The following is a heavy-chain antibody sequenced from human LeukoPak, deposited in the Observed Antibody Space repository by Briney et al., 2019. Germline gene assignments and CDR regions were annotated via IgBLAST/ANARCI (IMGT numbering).Heavy chain of an antibody. D-gene: IGHD3-16*02. Sequence: PGGSLRLSCAASGFTFSSYWMSWVRQAPGKGLEWVANIKQDGSEKYYVDSVKGRFTISRDNAKNSLYLQMNSLRAEDTAVYYCARVGYYYVRGSYRYTGGYFDYWGQGTLVTVSS. CDR1: GFTFSSYW. J-gene: IGHJ4*02. V-gene: IGHV3-7*01. CDR2: IKQDGSEK. CDR3: ARVGYYYVRGSYRYTGGYFDY.